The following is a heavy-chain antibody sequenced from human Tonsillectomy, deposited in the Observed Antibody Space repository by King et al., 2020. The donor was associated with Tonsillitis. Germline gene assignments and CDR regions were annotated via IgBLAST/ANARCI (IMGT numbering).Heavy chain of an antibody. J-gene: IGHJ4*02. CDR2: IKQDGREK. CDR1: GFTFSSYG. D-gene: IGHD3-3*01. CDR3: ARDPTIFGVVIVPDY. V-gene: IGHV3-7*01. Sequence: QLVQSGGGLVQPGGSLRLAWAASGFTFSSYGMSWVRQAPGKGLEWGANIKQDGREKYYVDFVKGRLTIPRDNAKNSLYLQMNSLRAEDTAVYYCARDPTIFGVVIVPDYWGQGTLVTVSS.